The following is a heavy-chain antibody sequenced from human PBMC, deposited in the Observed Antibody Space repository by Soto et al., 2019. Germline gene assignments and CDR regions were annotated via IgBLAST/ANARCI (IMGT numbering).Heavy chain of an antibody. V-gene: IGHV4-59*08. CDR2: IYYRGNT. D-gene: IGHD3-9*01. J-gene: IGHJ4*02. CDR3: ARHPGYYDILTGYKTYYFDY. Sequence: PSETLSLTYTVSGGSIGTYYWSWIRQPPGKGLEWIGYIYYRGNTDYNPSLKSRVTISLDTPKNQFSLKLSSVTAADTAVYYCARHPGYYDILTGYKTYYFDYWGQGILVTVSS. CDR1: GGSIGTYY.